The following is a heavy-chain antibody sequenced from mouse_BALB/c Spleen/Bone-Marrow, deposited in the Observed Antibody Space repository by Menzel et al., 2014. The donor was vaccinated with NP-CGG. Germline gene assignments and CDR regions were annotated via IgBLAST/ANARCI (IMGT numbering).Heavy chain of an antibody. J-gene: IGHJ4*01. V-gene: IGHV1-31*01. CDR1: GYSFTGYY. CDR3: ARSSYYAMDY. CDR2: INPYNGAT. Sequence: EVQLQESGPELVKPGASVKISCRASGYSFTGYYMHWVKQSHVKSLEWIGRINPYNGATSYNQNFKDKASLTVDKSSSTAYMELHSLTSEDSAVYYCARSSYYAMDYWGQGTSVTVSS.